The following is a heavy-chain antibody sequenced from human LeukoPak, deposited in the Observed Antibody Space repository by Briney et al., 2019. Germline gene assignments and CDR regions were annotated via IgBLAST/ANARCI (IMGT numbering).Heavy chain of an antibody. CDR3: ARDTTLVTGYFDS. J-gene: IGHJ4*02. Sequence: PSETLSLTCTVSGGSISSGGYYWSWIRQPPGKGLEWIGYIYHSGSTYYNPSLKSRVTISVDRSKNQFSLKLSSLTAADTAVYYCARDTTLVTGYFDSWDQGTLVTVSS. CDR1: GGSISSGGYY. CDR2: IYHSGST. D-gene: IGHD5-18*01. V-gene: IGHV4-30-2*01.